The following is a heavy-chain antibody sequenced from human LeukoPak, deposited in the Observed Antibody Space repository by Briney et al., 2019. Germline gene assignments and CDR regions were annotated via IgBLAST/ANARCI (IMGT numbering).Heavy chain of an antibody. CDR3: ATSKDTAGGPY. CDR2: IRQDGGAA. Sequence: GGSLRLSCAASGFTFTDYWMTWVRQAPGQGLEWMANIRQDGGAAYYGGSVKGRFTISRDNAKNSVFLQMNNLRAGDTAVYYCATSKDTAGGPYWGQGTLVTVSS. D-gene: IGHD5-18*01. J-gene: IGHJ4*02. CDR1: GFTFTDYW. V-gene: IGHV3-7*01.